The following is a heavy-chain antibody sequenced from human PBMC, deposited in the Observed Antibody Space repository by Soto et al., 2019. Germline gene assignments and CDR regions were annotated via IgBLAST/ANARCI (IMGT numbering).Heavy chain of an antibody. Sequence: QITLKESGPTMVKPTQTLTLTCTFSGFSLSTSGVGVGWIRQPPGKALEWLVLIYWDDDKRYSPSLKSRLTITKDTSKNRVVLTMTNMDPVDTATYYCAHSPPTAMVLSFDYWGQGTLVTVSS. CDR1: GFSLSTSGVG. D-gene: IGHD5-18*01. CDR2: IYWDDDK. V-gene: IGHV2-5*02. J-gene: IGHJ4*02. CDR3: AHSPPTAMVLSFDY.